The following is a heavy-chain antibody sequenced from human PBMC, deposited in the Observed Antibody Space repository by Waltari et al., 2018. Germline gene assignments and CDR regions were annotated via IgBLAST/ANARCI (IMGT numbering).Heavy chain of an antibody. CDR2: SSNDGGNT. Sequence: EVQLVESGGGLVQPGGSLRLSCSASGFTFRTYVMYWVRQAPGKGREYVSASSNDGGNTFYADSVKGRLIISRDNSKNTLYLQMSSLRAEDTAVYYCAKGGMGDYFDYWGQGTLVTVSS. D-gene: IGHD1-26*01. CDR3: AKGGMGDYFDY. V-gene: IGHV3-64D*06. J-gene: IGHJ4*02. CDR1: GFTFRTYV.